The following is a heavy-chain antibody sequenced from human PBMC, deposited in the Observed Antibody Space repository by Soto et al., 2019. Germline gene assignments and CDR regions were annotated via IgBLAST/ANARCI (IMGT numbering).Heavy chain of an antibody. J-gene: IGHJ4*02. CDR3: TGFCSNCFFDY. V-gene: IGHV3-73*01. CDR2: IRSKSNNYAT. CDR1: GFSFSGSA. Sequence: GGSLRLSCAASGFSFSGSAMHWVRQVSGKGLEWVGRIRSKSNNYATEYAASVQGRFTISRDDSKNTAYLHMNNLKTEDTAVYYCTGFCSNCFFDYWGQGTLVTVSS. D-gene: IGHD6-13*01.